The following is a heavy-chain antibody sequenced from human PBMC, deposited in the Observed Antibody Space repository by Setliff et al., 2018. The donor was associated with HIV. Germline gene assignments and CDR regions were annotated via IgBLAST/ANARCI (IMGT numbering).Heavy chain of an antibody. Sequence: PGGSLRLSCAASGFTFSSYEMNWVRQAPGKGLGWVSYISSSGSTIYYADSVKGRFTISRDNAKNSLYLQMNSLGAEDTAVYYCARDESVGIAAAGYWGQGTLVTVSS. CDR1: GFTFSSYE. D-gene: IGHD6-13*01. J-gene: IGHJ4*02. CDR3: ARDESVGIAAAGY. CDR2: ISSSGSTI. V-gene: IGHV3-48*03.